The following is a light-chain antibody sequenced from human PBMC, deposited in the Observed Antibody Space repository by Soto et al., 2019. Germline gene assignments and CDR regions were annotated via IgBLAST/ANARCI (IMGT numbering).Light chain of an antibody. V-gene: IGLV1-44*01. CDR3: AAWDDSLTSRYV. Sequence: QPVLTQPPSASGTPGQRVTISCSGSSSNIGGNPVNWYQQLPATAPKLLIYNNNERPSGVPDRFSGSKSGTSASLAISGLQSEDEADYYCAAWDDSLTSRYVFGTGTKLTVL. CDR2: NNN. CDR1: SSNIGGNP. J-gene: IGLJ1*01.